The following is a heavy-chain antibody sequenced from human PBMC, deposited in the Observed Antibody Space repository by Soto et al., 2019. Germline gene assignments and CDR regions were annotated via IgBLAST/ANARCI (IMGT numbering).Heavy chain of an antibody. J-gene: IGHJ4*02. Sequence: GGSLRLSCAASGFPFNNYAMSWVRQAPGKGLEWVSTFSGSGDSTYYKDSVKGRFTISRDNSKNSLYLQMNSLRAEDTAIYYCAKRPHMAASGPFDYWGQGTLVTVSS. CDR3: AKRPHMAASGPFDY. CDR2: FSGSGDST. V-gene: IGHV3-23*01. D-gene: IGHD6-13*01. CDR1: GFPFNNYA.